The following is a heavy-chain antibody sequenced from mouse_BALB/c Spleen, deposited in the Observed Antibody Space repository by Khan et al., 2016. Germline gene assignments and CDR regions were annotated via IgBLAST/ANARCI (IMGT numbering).Heavy chain of an antibody. D-gene: IGHD1-1*01. J-gene: IGHJ2*01. CDR3: ARLYCYGCVDY. CDR2: MNPDSSTI. CDR1: GVDFSRYW. Sequence: EVKLLESGGGLVQPGGSLKLSCAASGVDFSRYWMNWVRQAPGKGLEWIGEMNPDSSTINYTPSLKDKFIISRDNAKNILYLQMRKVKSENTALYDCARLYCYGCVDYWGQGTTLTVSS. V-gene: IGHV4-1*02.